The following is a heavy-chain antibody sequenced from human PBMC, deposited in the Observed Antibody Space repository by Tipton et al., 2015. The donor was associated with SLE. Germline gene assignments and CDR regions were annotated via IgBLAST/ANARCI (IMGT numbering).Heavy chain of an antibody. CDR3: ARRRFHSAPDS. Sequence: TLSLTCTVSGASITRHYWSWIRQPPGKGLAWIGYIYYNGRTNNKPSLKSRVTMSTDTSKNQFSLKMTSVSAADTAVYYCARRRFHSAPDSWCQGTLVSVSS. CDR2: IYYNGRT. D-gene: IGHD2-21*01. CDR1: GASITRHY. V-gene: IGHV4-59*11. J-gene: IGHJ4*02.